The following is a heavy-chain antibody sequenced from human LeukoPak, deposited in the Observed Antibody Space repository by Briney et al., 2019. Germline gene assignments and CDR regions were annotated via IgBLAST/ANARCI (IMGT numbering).Heavy chain of an antibody. CDR3: AKDRNFHDDDPNWFDP. V-gene: IGHV3-30*02. CDR1: GFTFSSYG. Sequence: GGSLRLSCAASGFTFSSYGMHWVRQAPGKGLEWVAFIRYDGSNKYYADSVKGRFTISRDNSKNTLYLQMNSLRAEDTAVYYCAKDRNFHDDDPNWFDPWGQGTLVTVSS. CDR2: IRYDGSNK. J-gene: IGHJ5*02. D-gene: IGHD1-14*01.